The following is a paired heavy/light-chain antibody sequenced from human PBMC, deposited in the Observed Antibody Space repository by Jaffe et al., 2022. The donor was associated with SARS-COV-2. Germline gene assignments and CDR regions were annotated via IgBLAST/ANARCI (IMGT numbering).Heavy chain of an antibody. J-gene: IGHJ6*03. Sequence: QVQLQQWGAGLLKPSETLSLTCAVYGGSFSVYYWSWIRQPPGKGLEWIGEINHSGSTNYNPSLKSRVTISGDTSKYQFSLKLNSVTAADTAVYYCANIARSSLKQLWRLPDYYYMDVWGKGTTVTVSS. D-gene: IGHD3-3*01. CDR2: INHSGST. V-gene: IGHV4-34*01. CDR3: ANIARSSLKQLWRLPDYYYMDV. CDR1: GGSFSVYY.
Light chain of an antibody. J-gene: IGLJ2*01. CDR2: DVT. CDR3: SSYTSTSTRV. CDR1: SSDVGGYDY. V-gene: IGLV2-14*01. Sequence: QSALTQPASVSGSPGQSITISCTGTSSDVGGYDYVSWYQQHPGNAPKLIIYDVTNRPSGVSDRFSGSKSGNTASLTISGLQTEDEADYYCSSYTSTSTRVFGGGTKLTVL.